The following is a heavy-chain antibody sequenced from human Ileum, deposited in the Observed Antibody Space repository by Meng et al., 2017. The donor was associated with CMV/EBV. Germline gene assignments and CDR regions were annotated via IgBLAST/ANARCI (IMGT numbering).Heavy chain of an antibody. J-gene: IGHJ6*02. Sequence: GGSLRLSCAASGFTFNIFGMNWVRQAPGKGLEWVAFIRYDGSNKYYADSVKGRFTISRDNSKNTLYLQMNSLRAEDTAVYYCAKDITIFDTMHNYGMDVWGQGTTVTVSS. V-gene: IGHV3-30*02. CDR3: AKDITIFDTMHNYGMDV. D-gene: IGHD3-3*01. CDR1: GFTFNIFG. CDR2: IRYDGSNK.